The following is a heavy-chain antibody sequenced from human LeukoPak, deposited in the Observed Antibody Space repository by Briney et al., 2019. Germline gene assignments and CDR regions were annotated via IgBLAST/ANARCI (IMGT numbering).Heavy chain of an antibody. J-gene: IGHJ5*02. CDR2: INSDGSST. V-gene: IGHV3-74*01. CDR1: GFTFSSYW. CDR3: ARDRPYCSGGSCYSRGWFDP. D-gene: IGHD2-15*01. Sequence: GGSLRLSCAASGFTFSSYWMHWVRQAPGKGLVXVSRINSDGSSTSYADSVKGRFTISRDNAKNTLYLQMNSLRAEDTAVYYCARDRPYCSGGSCYSRGWFDPWGQGTLVTVSS.